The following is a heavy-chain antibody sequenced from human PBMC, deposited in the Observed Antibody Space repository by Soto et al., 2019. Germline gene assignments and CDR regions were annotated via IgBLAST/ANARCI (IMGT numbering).Heavy chain of an antibody. CDR3: ATRQHQVALVES. CDR2: IYYSGTT. J-gene: IGHJ4*02. CDR1: EGYIGSGNYF. Sequence: SETLSLTCNVTEGYIGSGNYFWSWIRQPPGKGLEWIGHIYYSGTTFYNPSLKSRVTISVDASKDQFSLKLTSVTAADTAIYYCATRQHQVALVESWGQGTLVTVSS. D-gene: IGHD5-12*01. V-gene: IGHV4-30-4*01.